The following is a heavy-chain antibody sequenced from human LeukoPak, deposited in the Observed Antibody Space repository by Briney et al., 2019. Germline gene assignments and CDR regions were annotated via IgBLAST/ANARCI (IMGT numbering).Heavy chain of an antibody. CDR1: GGSISSYY. V-gene: IGHV4-59*08. CDR3: ARHKLSSWYLLDV. D-gene: IGHD6-13*01. Sequence: TSETLSLTCTVSGGSISSYYWSWIRQPPGKGLEWIGNIYYSGSTNYNPSLKSRVTISVDTSKNQFSLKLSSVTAADTAIYYCARHKLSSWYLLDVWGKGTTVIVSS. J-gene: IGHJ6*04. CDR2: IYYSGST.